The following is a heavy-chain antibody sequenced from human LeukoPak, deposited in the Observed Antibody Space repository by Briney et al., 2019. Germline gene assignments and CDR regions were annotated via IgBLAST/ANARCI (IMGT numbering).Heavy chain of an antibody. CDR1: GGSISSSTYY. CDR3: ARDPNDSYGYESGY. CDR2: IYYSGST. V-gene: IGHV4-39*02. Sequence: SETLSLTCTVSGGSISSSTYYWGWVRQPPGKGLEWIGSIYYSGSTYYNPSLKSRVTISVDTSKNYFSLRLSSVTAADTAVYYCARDPNDSYGYESGYWGQGTLVTVSS. D-gene: IGHD5-18*01. J-gene: IGHJ4*02.